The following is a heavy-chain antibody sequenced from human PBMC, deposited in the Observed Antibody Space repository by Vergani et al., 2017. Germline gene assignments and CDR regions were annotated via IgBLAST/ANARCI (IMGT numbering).Heavy chain of an antibody. D-gene: IGHD2-15*01. CDR2: IIPILGTA. CDR1: GGPFSSYA. V-gene: IGHV1-69*11. CDR3: AREVVGAGDAFEI. J-gene: IGHJ3*02. Sequence: QVQLVQSGAEVKKPGSSVKVSCKASGGPFSSYAISWVRQAPGQGLEWMGRIIPILGTANYAQTFQGRVTITADESTSTAYMELSSLRSEDTAVYYCAREVVGAGDAFEIWGQGTMVTVSS.